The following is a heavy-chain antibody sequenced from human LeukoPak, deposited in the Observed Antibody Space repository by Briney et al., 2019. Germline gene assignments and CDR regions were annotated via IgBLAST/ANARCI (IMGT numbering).Heavy chain of an antibody. CDR2: VCYSGTT. J-gene: IGHJ4*02. Sequence: PSETLSLTCTVSGGSINGYYWSWIRQPPGKGLEWIGDVCYSGTTHYNPSLKSRVTISADTSKNQFSLKLRSVTAADTAVYYCARTTGHVVVVAATHLGYWGQGTLVTVSS. D-gene: IGHD2-15*01. CDR3: ARTTGHVVVVAATHLGY. CDR1: GGSINGYY. V-gene: IGHV4-59*01.